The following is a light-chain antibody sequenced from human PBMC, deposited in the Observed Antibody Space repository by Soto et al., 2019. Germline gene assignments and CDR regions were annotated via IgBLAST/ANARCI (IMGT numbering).Light chain of an antibody. V-gene: IGLV2-14*01. CDR1: SSDVGGYNY. Sequence: QSVLAQPASVSGSPGQSITISCTGTSSDVGGYNYVSWYQQNPGKAPKLMIYEVSNRPSGVSNRFSGSKSGNTASLTISGLQAEDEADYYCSSYISSSYYVFGTGTK. J-gene: IGLJ1*01. CDR2: EVS. CDR3: SSYISSSYYV.